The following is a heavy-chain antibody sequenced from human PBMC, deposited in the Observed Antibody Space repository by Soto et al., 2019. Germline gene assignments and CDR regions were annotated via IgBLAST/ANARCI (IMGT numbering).Heavy chain of an antibody. CDR3: ARGGFYYDSSGNFDY. Sequence: EVQLVESGGGLVKPGGSLRLSCAASGFTSSSYSMNWFRQAPGKGLEWVSSISSSSSYIYYADSVKGRFTISRDNAKNSLYLQMNSLRAEDTAVYYCARGGFYYDSSGNFDYWGQGTLVTVSS. J-gene: IGHJ4*02. V-gene: IGHV3-21*01. CDR2: ISSSSSYI. D-gene: IGHD3-22*01. CDR1: GFTSSSYS.